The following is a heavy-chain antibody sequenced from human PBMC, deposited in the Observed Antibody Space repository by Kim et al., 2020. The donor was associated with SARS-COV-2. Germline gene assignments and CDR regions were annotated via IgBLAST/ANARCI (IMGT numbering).Heavy chain of an antibody. V-gene: IGHV4-4*07. CDR3: ARGGIAVPGAAGTRYYYYTMDV. J-gene: IGHJ6*02. CDR2: IYSSGAT. CDR1: GDSIGSYY. D-gene: IGHD6-19*01. Sequence: SETLSLTCSVSGDSIGSYYWNWIRQPAGKGLEYIGRIYSSGATNYNPSLKSRVSVSVDTSKNRFSLRLNSVTAADTAVYYCARGGIAVPGAAGTRYYYYTMDVWGQGTTVTVSS.